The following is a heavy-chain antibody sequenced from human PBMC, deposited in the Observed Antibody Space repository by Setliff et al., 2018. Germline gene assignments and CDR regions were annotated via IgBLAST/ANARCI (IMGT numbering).Heavy chain of an antibody. CDR1: GFTFSSYW. CDR2: IKQDGSEK. Sequence: GGSLRLSCAASGFTFSSYWMSWVRQAPGKGLEWVANIKQDGSEKYYVDSVKGRFTISRDNAKNSLYLQMNSLRAEDTAVYYCARDGRTRYYYHYMDVWGKGTTVTVSS. CDR3: ARDGRTRYYYHYMDV. J-gene: IGHJ6*03. V-gene: IGHV3-7*01.